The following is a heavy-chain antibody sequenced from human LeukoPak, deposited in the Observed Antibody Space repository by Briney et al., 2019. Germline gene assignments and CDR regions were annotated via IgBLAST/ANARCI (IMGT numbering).Heavy chain of an antibody. CDR2: IDPNSGGT. CDR1: GYTFTDYY. CDR3: ARGGPSPTTVTSNWYFDL. J-gene: IGHJ2*01. D-gene: IGHD4-11*01. V-gene: IGHV1-2*02. Sequence: ASVKVSCKASGYTFTDYYMHWVRQAPGQGLEWMGWIDPNSGGTKYAQRFQGRVTMTRDTSITTAYMELSRLRSDDTAVYYCARGGPSPTTVTSNWYFDLWGRGTLVTAS.